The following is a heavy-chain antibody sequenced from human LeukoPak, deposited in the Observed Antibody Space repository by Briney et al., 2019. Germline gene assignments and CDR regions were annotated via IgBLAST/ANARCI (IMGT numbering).Heavy chain of an antibody. Sequence: AGGSLRLSCAASGFTFSSYAMSWVRQAPGKGLEWVSAISGSRGSTYYADSVKGRFTISRDNSKNTLYLQMNSLRAEDTAVYYCAKDQTTRWYSSGWHDAFDIWGQGTMVTVSS. CDR3: AKDQTTRWYSSGWHDAFDI. D-gene: IGHD6-19*01. CDR1: GFTFSSYA. J-gene: IGHJ3*02. V-gene: IGHV3-23*01. CDR2: ISGSRGST.